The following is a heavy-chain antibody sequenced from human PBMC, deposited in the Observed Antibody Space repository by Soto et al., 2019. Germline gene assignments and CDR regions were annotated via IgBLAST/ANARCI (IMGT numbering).Heavy chain of an antibody. CDR2: IYYSGST. V-gene: IGHV4-39*01. CDR3: ARTSAEVYYYYYMDV. D-gene: IGHD2-2*01. J-gene: IGHJ6*03. CDR1: GGSISSSSYY. Sequence: PSETLSLTCTVSGGSISSSSYYWGWIRQPPGKGLEWIGSIYYSGSTYYNPSLKSRVTISVDTSKNQFSLKLSSVIAADTAVYYCARTSAEVYYYYYMDVWGKGTTVTVSS.